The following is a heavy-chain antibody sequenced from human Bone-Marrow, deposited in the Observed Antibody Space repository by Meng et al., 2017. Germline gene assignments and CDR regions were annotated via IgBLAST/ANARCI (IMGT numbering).Heavy chain of an antibody. V-gene: IGHV3-30*01. J-gene: IGHJ4*02. CDR3: AREIGGTTPDY. Sequence: QVQMVESGGGVVQPGRSLRLSCAASGVSFSSYLMHWVRQAPGKGLEWLAAISNDGSNTDYADSVKGRFTISRDNSKDTVFLQMNSLRIEDTAVYYCAREIGGTTPDYWGQGTLVTVSS. D-gene: IGHD1-1*01. CDR2: ISNDGSNT. CDR1: GVSFSSYL.